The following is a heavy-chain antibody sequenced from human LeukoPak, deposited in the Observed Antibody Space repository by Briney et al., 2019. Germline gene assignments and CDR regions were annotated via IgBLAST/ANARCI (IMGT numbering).Heavy chain of an antibody. CDR1: GYTFTSYD. J-gene: IGHJ4*02. D-gene: IGHD3-10*01. CDR2: INPNSGGT. CDR3: ARAEYYYGSGSYRKGYYFDY. Sequence: ASVKVSCKASGYTFTSYDINWVRQATGQGLEWMGWINPNSGGTNYAQKFQGRVTMTRDTSISTAYMELSRLRSDDTAVYYCARAEYYYGSGSYRKGYYFDYWGQGTLVTVSS. V-gene: IGHV1-2*02.